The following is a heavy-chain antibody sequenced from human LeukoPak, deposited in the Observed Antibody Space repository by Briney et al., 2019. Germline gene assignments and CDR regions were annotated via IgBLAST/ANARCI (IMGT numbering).Heavy chain of an antibody. Sequence: SETLSLTCTVSGGSINSYYWSWLRQPPGKGLEWIGYIYYSGSTNYNPSLKSRVTISVDTSKNQFSLRLSSVPAADTAVYYCARVTGYVMEDYFDYWGQGTLVTVSS. CDR2: IYYSGST. V-gene: IGHV4-59*01. CDR1: GGSINSYY. CDR3: ARVTGYVMEDYFDY. D-gene: IGHD6-13*01. J-gene: IGHJ4*02.